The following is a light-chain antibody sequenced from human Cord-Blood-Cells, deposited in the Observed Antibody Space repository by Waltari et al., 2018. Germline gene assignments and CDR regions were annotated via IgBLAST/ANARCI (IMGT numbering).Light chain of an antibody. J-gene: IGLJ2*01. Sequence: HSAPTQPPSQSGSPGKSVTISCTGTSSDDGGYNYLSWYQEHPGKAPKLVIYEVSKRPAGVPVRFSGSKSGNSASLTVSGLQAEEEADDYCSSYAGSNYLDVVFGGGTKLTVL. CDR3: SSYAGSNYLDVV. CDR1: SSDDGGYNY. V-gene: IGLV2-8*01. CDR2: EVS.